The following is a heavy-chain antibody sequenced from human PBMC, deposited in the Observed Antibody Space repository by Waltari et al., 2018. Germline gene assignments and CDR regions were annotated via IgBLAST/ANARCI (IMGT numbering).Heavy chain of an antibody. CDR1: GYTFTSYA. D-gene: IGHD6-13*01. V-gene: IGHV1-69*13. CDR3: ARGGSSRTAEYFQH. Sequence: QVQLVQSGAEVKKPGASVKVSCKASGYTFTSYAMHWVRQAPGQRLEWMGRIIPIFGTANYAQKFQGRVTITADKSTSTAYMELSSLRSEDTAVYYCARGGSSRTAEYFQHWGQGTLVTVPS. J-gene: IGHJ1*01. CDR2: IIPIFGTA.